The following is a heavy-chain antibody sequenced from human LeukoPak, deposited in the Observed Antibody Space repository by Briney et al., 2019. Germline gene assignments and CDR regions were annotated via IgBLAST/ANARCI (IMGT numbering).Heavy chain of an antibody. D-gene: IGHD5-18*01. V-gene: IGHV3-30*18. CDR1: GFIFSNYG. CDR3: AKDSEHSYGDY. J-gene: IGHJ4*02. CDR2: ISYDGRNK. Sequence: GGSLRLSCLASGFIFSNYGMHWVRQAPVKGLQWVATISYDGRNKYYDDSAKGRFTVSRDNSKNTLYLQLNGLRAEDAAIYYCAKDSEHSYGDYWGLGTLVTVSS.